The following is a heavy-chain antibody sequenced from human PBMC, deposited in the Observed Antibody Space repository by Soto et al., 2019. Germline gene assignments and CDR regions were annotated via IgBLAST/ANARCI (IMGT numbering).Heavy chain of an antibody. V-gene: IGHV3-7*05. Sequence: GGSLRLSCAASGFTFSYYWMTWVRQTPGKGLEWVANIKQDGSEKYYVDSVKGRFTISRDNAKSSLYLQMNSLRTEDTAVYYCARGRPSYSTTFDSWGQGTLVTVSS. CDR3: ARGRPSYSTTFDS. CDR1: GFTFSYYW. D-gene: IGHD2-2*01. CDR2: IKQDGSEK. J-gene: IGHJ4*02.